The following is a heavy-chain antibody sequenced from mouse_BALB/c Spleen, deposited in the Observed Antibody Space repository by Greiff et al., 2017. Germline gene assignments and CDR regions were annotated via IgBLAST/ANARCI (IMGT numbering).Heavy chain of an antibody. Sequence: VQLVESGPGLVPPSQSLSITCTVSGFSLTSYGVHWVRQSPGKGLEWLGVIWSGGSTDYNAAFISRLSISKDNSKSQVFFKMNSLQADDTAIYYWARNAGSSYVFDVWGAGTTVTVSS. J-gene: IGHJ1*01. CDR2: IWSGGST. CDR1: GFSLTSYG. D-gene: IGHD1-1*01. V-gene: IGHV2-4-1*01. CDR3: ARNAGSSYVFDV.